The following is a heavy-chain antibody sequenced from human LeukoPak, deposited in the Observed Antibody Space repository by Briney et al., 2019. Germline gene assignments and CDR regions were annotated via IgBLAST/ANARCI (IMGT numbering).Heavy chain of an antibody. D-gene: IGHD3-10*01. CDR1: GFTFSTIG. CDR3: AKDLLYYGPGTYYNAAEYFQF. CDR2: ISYDGSNK. J-gene: IGHJ1*01. Sequence: GGSLRLSCGASGFTFSTIGMHWVRQAPGKGLEWVAVISYDGSNKDYADSVKGRFTISRDNSRNTLSLQMNSLRPEDTAVYYCAKDLLYYGPGTYYNAAEYFQFWGQGTQVTVSS. V-gene: IGHV3-30*18.